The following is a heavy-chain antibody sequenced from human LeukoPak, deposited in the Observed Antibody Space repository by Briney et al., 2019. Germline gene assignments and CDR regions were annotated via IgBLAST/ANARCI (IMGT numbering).Heavy chain of an antibody. CDR3: AKGLDYHLEY. J-gene: IGHJ4*02. V-gene: IGHV1-69*13. Sequence: ASVKASCKASGGTFSRYVISWVRQAPGQGLEWMGGIIPMFGTANYAQKFQGRVTITADESTSTAYMELSSLRAEDTAVYYCAKGLDYHLEYWGQGTLVTVPS. CDR2: IIPMFGTA. CDR1: GGTFSRYV. D-gene: IGHD3-16*01.